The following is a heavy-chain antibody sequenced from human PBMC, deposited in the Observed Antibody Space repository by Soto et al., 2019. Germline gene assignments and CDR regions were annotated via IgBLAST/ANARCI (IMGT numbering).Heavy chain of an antibody. Sequence: ESLKISCKGSGYSFTSYWIGWVRQMPGKGLEWMGIIYPGDSDTRYSPSFQGQVTISADKSISTAYLQWSSLKASDTAMYYCARSHNVLRFLEWSYYMDVWGKGTTVTVSS. CDR3: ARSHNVLRFLEWSYYMDV. CDR2: IYPGDSDT. CDR1: GYSFTSYW. V-gene: IGHV5-51*01. J-gene: IGHJ6*03. D-gene: IGHD3-3*01.